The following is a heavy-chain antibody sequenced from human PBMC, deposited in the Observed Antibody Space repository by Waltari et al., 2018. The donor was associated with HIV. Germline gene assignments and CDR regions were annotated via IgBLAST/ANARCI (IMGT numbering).Heavy chain of an antibody. V-gene: IGHV1-2*02. Sequence: QVQLVQSGAEVKKPGASVKVSCQASGYTFTDYYMPWVRQAPGQGLEWMGWINPNSGGTNYAQKFQGRVTMTRDTSISTAYMELSRLRSDDTAVYYCATALYSSSSAGSIDYWGQGTLVTVSS. CDR2: INPNSGGT. CDR1: GYTFTDYY. J-gene: IGHJ4*02. D-gene: IGHD6-6*01. CDR3: ATALYSSSSAGSIDY.